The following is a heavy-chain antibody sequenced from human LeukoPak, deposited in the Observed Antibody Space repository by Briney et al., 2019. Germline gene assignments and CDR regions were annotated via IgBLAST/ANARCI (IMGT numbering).Heavy chain of an antibody. V-gene: IGHV1-69-2*01. CDR1: GYTFTDYY. J-gene: IGHJ5*02. CDR2: VDPEDGET. D-gene: IGHD7-27*01. Sequence: ASVKVSCKVSGYTFTDYYMHWVQQAPGKGLEWMGLVDPEDGETIYAERFQGRVTITADTSTDTAYMELSSLRSEDTAVYYCASCLRVTGDPLRWFDPWGQGTLVTVSS. CDR3: ASCLRVTGDPLRWFDP.